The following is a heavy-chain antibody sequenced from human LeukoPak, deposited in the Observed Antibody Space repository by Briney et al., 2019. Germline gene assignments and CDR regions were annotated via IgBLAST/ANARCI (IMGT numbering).Heavy chain of an antibody. CDR2: ISGSGGIT. J-gene: IGHJ5*02. CDR1: GFTFSSYD. CDR3: ARKLA. V-gene: IGHV3-23*01. Sequence: PGGSLRLSCAASGFTFSSYDMNWVRQAPGKGLEWVSGISGSGGITYYADSVKGRFTISRDNSENTLYLQMKSLRAEDTAVYFCARKLAWGQGTLVTVSS.